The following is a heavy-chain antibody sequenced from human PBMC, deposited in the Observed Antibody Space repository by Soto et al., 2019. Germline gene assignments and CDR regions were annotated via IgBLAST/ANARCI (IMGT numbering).Heavy chain of an antibody. CDR3: ARFRVPAANLDWFDP. CDR2: IYPVDSDT. Sequence: GESLKISCKGSGYSFTSYWIGWVRQMPGKGLEWMGIIYPVDSDTRYSPSFQGQVTISADKSISTAYLQWSSLKASDTAMYYCARFRVPAANLDWFDPWGQGTLVTVSS. CDR1: GYSFTSYW. D-gene: IGHD2-2*01. J-gene: IGHJ5*02. V-gene: IGHV5-51*01.